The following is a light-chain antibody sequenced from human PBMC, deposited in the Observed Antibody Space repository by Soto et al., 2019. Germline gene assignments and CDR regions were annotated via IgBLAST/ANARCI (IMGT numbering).Light chain of an antibody. CDR2: DAS. CDR3: QQYNNFPWT. V-gene: IGKV1-5*01. Sequence: TQSPSTLSASVGDRVTITCRASQSISRRLAWYQRKPGTAPKFLIHDASSLESGVPSRFSGSGSGTDFTLTISGLRPDDFETYYCQQYNNFPWTFGQGTKVDIK. CDR1: QSISRR. J-gene: IGKJ1*01.